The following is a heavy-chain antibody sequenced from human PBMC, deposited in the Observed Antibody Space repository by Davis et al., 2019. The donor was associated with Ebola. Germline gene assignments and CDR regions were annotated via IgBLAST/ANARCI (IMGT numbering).Heavy chain of an antibody. J-gene: IGHJ4*02. CDR3: ARHSYSSSYPSLD. V-gene: IGHV4-59*08. Sequence: SETLSLTCSVSGGSISSYYWSWIRQPPGKGLEWIGNIYNSGNTNYNPSLKSRVTISVDTSKNQFSLKLSSVTAADTAVYYCARHSYSSSYPSLDWGQGILVTVSS. D-gene: IGHD6-13*01. CDR2: IYNSGNT. CDR1: GGSISSYY.